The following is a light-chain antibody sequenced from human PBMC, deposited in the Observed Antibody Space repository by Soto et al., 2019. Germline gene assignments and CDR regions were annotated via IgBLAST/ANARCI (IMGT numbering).Light chain of an antibody. V-gene: IGKV4-1*01. CDR1: QSVLHSSNNKNY. Sequence: DIVMTQSPDSLAVSLGERATINCKSSQSVLHSSNNKNYLAWYQQRPGQPPKLLIYWASTRESGVPDRFGGSGSGTDFTLTISSLQAEDVAVYYCQQYYSIPHTFGQGTKLEIK. CDR3: QQYYSIPHT. J-gene: IGKJ2*01. CDR2: WAS.